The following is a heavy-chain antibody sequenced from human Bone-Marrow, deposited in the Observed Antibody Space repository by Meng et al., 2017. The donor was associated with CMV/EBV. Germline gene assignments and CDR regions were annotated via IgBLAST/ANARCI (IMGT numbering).Heavy chain of an antibody. CDR3: AHTTIFGVVIDY. CDR2: IYWDEDK. CDR1: GVPIITSGVG. Sequence: LQGSGPTQVEPPQTLPVTLPFTGVPIITSGVGVGGIRQPPGKALGWLALIYWDEDKRYSPSLKSRLTITKDTSKNQGGLTMTNMDPVDTATYYCAHTTIFGVVIDYWGQGTLVTVSS. V-gene: IGHV2-5*02. D-gene: IGHD3-3*01. J-gene: IGHJ4*02.